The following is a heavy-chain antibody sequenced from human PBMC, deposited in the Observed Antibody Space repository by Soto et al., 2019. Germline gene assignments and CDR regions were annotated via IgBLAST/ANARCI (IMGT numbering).Heavy chain of an antibody. D-gene: IGHD1-1*01. CDR1: VFTFSSYW. Sequence: PGGSLRLCCAASVFTFSSYWMHWVRQAPGKGLVWVSRINGDGRSTTYADSVKGRFTISRDNAKNTLYLQMNSLRAEDTAVYYCATLASIQLDRYDFWGQGSLVTVSS. V-gene: IGHV3-74*01. J-gene: IGHJ4*02. CDR3: ATLASIQLDRYDF. CDR2: INGDGRST.